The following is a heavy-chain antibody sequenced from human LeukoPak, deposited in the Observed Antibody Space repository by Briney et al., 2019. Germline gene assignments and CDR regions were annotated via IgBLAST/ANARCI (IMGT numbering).Heavy chain of an antibody. CDR3: ARRSPIAGAGPRRLED. CDR1: GFTVSSSH. CDR2: IYSGGST. D-gene: IGHD6-13*01. J-gene: IGHJ4*02. Sequence: AGGSLRLSCAASGFTVSSSHMSWVRQAPGKRLEWVSIIYSGGSTSYADSVKGRFIISRDSSKNTLYLQMNSLRAEDTAVYYCARRSPIAGAGPRRLEDWGQGTLVSVSS. V-gene: IGHV3-53*01.